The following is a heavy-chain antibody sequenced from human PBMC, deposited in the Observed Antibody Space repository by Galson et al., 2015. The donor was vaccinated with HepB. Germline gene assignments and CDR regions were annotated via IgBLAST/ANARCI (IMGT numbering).Heavy chain of an antibody. CDR3: ARGGVAARPFDY. D-gene: IGHD6-6*01. V-gene: IGHV4-34*01. CDR2: INHSGST. CDR1: GGSFSGYY. J-gene: IGHJ4*02. Sequence: LSLTCAVSGGSFSGYYWSWIRQPPGKGLEWIGEINHSGSTNYNPSLKSRVTISVDTSKNQFSLKLSSVTAADTAVYYCARGGVAARPFDYWGQGTLVTVSS.